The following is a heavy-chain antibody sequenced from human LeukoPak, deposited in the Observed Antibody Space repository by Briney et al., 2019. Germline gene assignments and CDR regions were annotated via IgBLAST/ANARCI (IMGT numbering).Heavy chain of an antibody. CDR1: EYTFTSYE. Sequence: ASVKVSCKASEYTFTSYEINWVRQATGQGLEWMGWMNPNSGNTVYAQKFQGRVTMTRDTSISTAYMELSSLRSEDTAMYYCARKNYCSGGSCYSRGWFDPWGQGTLVTVSS. V-gene: IGHV1-8*01. D-gene: IGHD2-15*01. CDR2: MNPNSGNT. CDR3: ARKNYCSGGSCYSRGWFDP. J-gene: IGHJ5*02.